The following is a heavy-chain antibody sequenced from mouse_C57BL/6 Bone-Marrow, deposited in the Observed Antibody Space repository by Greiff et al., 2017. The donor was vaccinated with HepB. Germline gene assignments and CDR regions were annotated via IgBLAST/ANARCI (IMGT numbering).Heavy chain of an antibody. V-gene: IGHV1-42*01. CDR3: GRNSFDY. CDR2: INPSTGGT. CDR1: GYSFTGYY. J-gene: IGHJ2*01. Sequence: VQLKESGPELVKPGASVKISCKASGYSFTGYYMNWVKQSPEKSLEWIGEINPSTGGTTYNQKFKGKATLTVDKSSSTAYMQLKSLTSEDSAVYYCGRNSFDYWGKGTTVTVSS.